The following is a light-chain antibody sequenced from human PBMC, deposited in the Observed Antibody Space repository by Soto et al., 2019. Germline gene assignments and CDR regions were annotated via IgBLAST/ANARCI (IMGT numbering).Light chain of an antibody. V-gene: IGLV3-21*04. CDR2: YDS. CDR3: QVWDSSSDHWV. J-gene: IGLJ3*02. Sequence: SYELTQPPSVSVDPGKTARITCGGNNIGSKSVHWYQQKPGQAPVLVIYYDSDRPSGIPERFSGSNSGNTATLTISRVEAGDEADYYCQVWDSSSDHWVFGGGTKVTVL. CDR1: NIGSKS.